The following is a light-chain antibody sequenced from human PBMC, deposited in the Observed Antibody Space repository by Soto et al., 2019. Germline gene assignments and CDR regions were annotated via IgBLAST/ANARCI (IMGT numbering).Light chain of an antibody. V-gene: IGKV3-20*01. J-gene: IGKJ1*01. CDR3: QQQYGSSRT. CDR1: QSVSSSY. Sequence: EIVFTQAPGTLSLSPGERPTLSCRASQSVSSSYLAWYQEKHGQGPRXXIYDASSRATGIPDRFSGSGSGTDLTITISRLEPEDFEVYDGQQQYGSSRTFGQGTKVDIK. CDR2: DAS.